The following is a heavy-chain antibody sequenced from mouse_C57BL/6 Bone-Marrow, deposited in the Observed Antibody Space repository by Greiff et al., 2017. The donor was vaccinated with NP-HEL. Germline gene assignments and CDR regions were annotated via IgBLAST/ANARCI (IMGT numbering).Heavy chain of an antibody. CDR1: GFTFSDFY. J-gene: IGHJ3*01. Sequence: EVKVVESGGGLVQSGRSLRLSCATSGFTFSDFYMEWVRQAPGKGLEWIAASRNKANDYTTEYSASVKGRFIVSRDTSQSILYLQMNALRAEDTAIYYCARGEYDYDASWFAYWGQGTLVTVSA. CDR2: SRNKANDYTT. V-gene: IGHV7-1*01. D-gene: IGHD2-4*01. CDR3: ARGEYDYDASWFAY.